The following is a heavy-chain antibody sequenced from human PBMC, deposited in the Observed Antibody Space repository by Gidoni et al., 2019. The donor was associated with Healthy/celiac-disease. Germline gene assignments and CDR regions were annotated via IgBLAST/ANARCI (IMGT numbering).Heavy chain of an antibody. J-gene: IGHJ4*02. V-gene: IGHV3-30*18. Sequence: QVQLVESGGGVVQPGRSLRLSCEASGFTFSSYTMHWVRQSPGKGLEWVAVISYDGTNKNYGDSVQGRFTISRDNSKDTLYLQMNSLRTEDTAVYYCAKDRGRYDFLTPYYFYYWGLGTLVTVSS. CDR3: AKDRGRYDFLTPYYFYY. D-gene: IGHD3-9*01. CDR2: ISYDGTNK. CDR1: GFTFSSYT.